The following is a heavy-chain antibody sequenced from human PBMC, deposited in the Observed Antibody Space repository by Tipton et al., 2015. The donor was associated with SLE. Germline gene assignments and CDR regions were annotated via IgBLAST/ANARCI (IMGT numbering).Heavy chain of an antibody. Sequence: SLRLSCAASGFTFSSYAMSWVRQAPGRGLEWVSGFSGSSYKTVDAASVRGRFTISRDNSKNILTLQMNRLRADDTAVYYCARSERGLWFGDMDVWGKGTTVIVSS. CDR2: FSGSSYKT. CDR1: GFTFSSYA. D-gene: IGHD3-10*01. V-gene: IGHV3-23*01. CDR3: ARSERGLWFGDMDV. J-gene: IGHJ6*03.